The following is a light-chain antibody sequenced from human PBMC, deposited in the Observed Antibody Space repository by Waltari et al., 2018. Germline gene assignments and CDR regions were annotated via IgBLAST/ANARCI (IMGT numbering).Light chain of an antibody. CDR3: QQYNRWPPIT. J-gene: IGKJ5*01. V-gene: IGKV3-15*01. CDR1: QSVTTN. CDR2: EAS. Sequence: EVVMTQSLATLSVSPGERATLSCRASQSVTTNLAWYQQKPGQAPRLLIYEASTRATGVAARFRGSGSGTEFTLTISSLQSEDSAVYYCQQYNRWPPITFGQGTRLEIK.